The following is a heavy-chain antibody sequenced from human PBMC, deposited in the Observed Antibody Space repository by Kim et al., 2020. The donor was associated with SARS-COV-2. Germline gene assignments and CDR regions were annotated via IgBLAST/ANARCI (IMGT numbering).Heavy chain of an antibody. J-gene: IGHJ4*02. V-gene: IGHV4-4*02. D-gene: IGHD3-3*01. Sequence: PSRKSRVTISVDKSKNQFSLKLSSGTAADTAVYYCARSITIFGVVITFDYWGQGTLVTVSS. CDR3: ARSITIFGVVITFDY.